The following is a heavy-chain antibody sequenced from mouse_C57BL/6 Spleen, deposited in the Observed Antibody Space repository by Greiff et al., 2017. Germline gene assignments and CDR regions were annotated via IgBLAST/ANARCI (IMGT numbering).Heavy chain of an antibody. Sequence: VQLVESGAELARPGASVKMSCKASGYTFTSYTMHWVKQRPGQGLEWIGYINPSSGYTKYNQKFKDKATLTADKSSSTAYMQLSSLTSEYSAVYYCARPSSGLYYAMDYWGQGTSVTVSS. CDR2: INPSSGYT. J-gene: IGHJ4*01. D-gene: IGHD3-2*02. CDR1: GYTFTSYT. V-gene: IGHV1-4*01. CDR3: ARPSSGLYYAMDY.